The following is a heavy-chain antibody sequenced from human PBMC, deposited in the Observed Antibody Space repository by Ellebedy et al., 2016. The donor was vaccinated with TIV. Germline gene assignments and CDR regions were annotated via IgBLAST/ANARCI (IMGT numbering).Heavy chain of an antibody. V-gene: IGHV3-23*01. D-gene: IGHD3-22*01. CDR3: AKGSSSGFNYDRVGFEY. CDR1: GFTFSSFA. Sequence: GGSLRLSCAASGFTFSSFAMHWVRQAPGKGLEWLSVISADGANTFHAESVKGRFTISRDNSKNTLYVQLSRLTTEDTAVYFCAKGSSSGFNYDRVGFEYWGQGTLVTVSS. J-gene: IGHJ4*02. CDR2: ISADGANT.